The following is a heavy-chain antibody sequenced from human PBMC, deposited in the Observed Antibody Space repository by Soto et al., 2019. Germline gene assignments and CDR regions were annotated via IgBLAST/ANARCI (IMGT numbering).Heavy chain of an antibody. CDR3: VRDISPDSSGWHNRHFDY. CDR2: ISYDGSNK. V-gene: IGHV3-30-3*01. J-gene: IGHJ4*02. Sequence: QVQLVESGGGVVQPGRSLRLSCAASGFTFSSYAMHWVRQAPGKGLEWVAVISYDGSNKYYADSVKGRFTISRDNSKTLYLQMNSLRAEDTAVYYCVRDISPDSSGWHNRHFDYWGQVTLVTGSS. CDR1: GFTFSSYA. D-gene: IGHD6-19*01.